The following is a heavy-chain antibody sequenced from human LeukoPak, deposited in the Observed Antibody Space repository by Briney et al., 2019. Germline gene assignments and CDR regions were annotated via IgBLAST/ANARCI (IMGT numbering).Heavy chain of an antibody. CDR3: ARVELDDFWSGYYFDY. D-gene: IGHD3-3*01. Sequence: ASVRVSFKGSGYSFTINALHWVRQAPGQRLEGMGWINAADGNTKYSQKSQDRVTISRDTFASTAYMELSGLTSEDTAVYYCARVELDDFWSGYYFDYWGQGTLVTVSS. CDR2: INAADGNT. J-gene: IGHJ4*02. V-gene: IGHV1-3*01. CDR1: GYSFTINA.